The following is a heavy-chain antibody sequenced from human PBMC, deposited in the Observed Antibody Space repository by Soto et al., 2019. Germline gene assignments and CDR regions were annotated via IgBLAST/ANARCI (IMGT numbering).Heavy chain of an antibody. Sequence: EVQLVESGGGLVQPGGSLRLSCAASGFTFSSYDMHWVRQATGKGLEWVSAIGTAGDTYYPGSVKGRFTISRENAKNSLYLQMNSLRAEDTAVYYCARDPTIDHDYSTYWTPPWYFDLWGRGTLVTVSS. CDR1: GFTFSSYD. D-gene: IGHD4-4*01. V-gene: IGHV3-13*01. CDR3: ARDPTIDHDYSTYWTPPWYFDL. CDR2: IGTAGDT. J-gene: IGHJ2*01.